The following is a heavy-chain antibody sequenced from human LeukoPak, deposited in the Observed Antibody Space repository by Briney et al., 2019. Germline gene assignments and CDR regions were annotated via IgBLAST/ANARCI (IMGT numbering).Heavy chain of an antibody. V-gene: IGHV3-21*01. Sequence: PGGSLRLSCAASGFTFSSYSMNWVRQAPGKGLEWVSSISSSSSYIYYADSVKGRFTISRDNAKNSLYLQMNSLRAEDTAVYYCARPYGDSSGYAWYSDLWGRGTLVTVSS. CDR1: GFTFSSYS. CDR2: ISSSSSYI. J-gene: IGHJ2*01. CDR3: ARPYGDSSGYAWYSDL. D-gene: IGHD3-22*01.